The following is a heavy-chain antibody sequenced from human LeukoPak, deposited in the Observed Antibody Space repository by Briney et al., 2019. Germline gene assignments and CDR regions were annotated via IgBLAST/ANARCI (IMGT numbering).Heavy chain of an antibody. J-gene: IGHJ6*02. CDR1: GFTLSTYC. V-gene: IGHV3-66*01. CDR2: IYSGGST. Sequence: PGGSLSLSCAASGFTLSTYCMHWVRQAPGKGLEWVSVIYSGGSTYYADSVKGRFTISRDNAKNSLYLQMNSLRAEDTAVYYCARDLEVPAAYNYYYGMDVWGQGTTVTVSS. D-gene: IGHD2-2*01. CDR3: ARDLEVPAAYNYYYGMDV.